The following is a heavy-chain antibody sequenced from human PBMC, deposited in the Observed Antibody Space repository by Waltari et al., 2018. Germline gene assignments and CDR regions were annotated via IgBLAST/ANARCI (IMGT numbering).Heavy chain of an antibody. CDR2: IYHSGST. CDR3: ARLIGGCLDY. CDR1: GYSISSGYY. V-gene: IGHV4-38-2*01. Sequence: QVQLQESGPGLVKPSETLSLTCAVSGYSISSGYYWGWIRQPPGKGLEWIGSIYHSGSTYYNPSLKSRVTISVDTSKNQFSLKLSSVTAADTAVYYCARLIGGCLDYWGQGTLVTVSS. D-gene: IGHD6-19*01. J-gene: IGHJ4*02.